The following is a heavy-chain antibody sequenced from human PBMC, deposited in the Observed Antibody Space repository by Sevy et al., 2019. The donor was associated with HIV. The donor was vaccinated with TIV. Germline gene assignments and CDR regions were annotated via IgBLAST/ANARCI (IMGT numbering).Heavy chain of an antibody. D-gene: IGHD3-3*01. CDR2: IYSGGST. CDR3: ARGRGVFGAVAINWFDP. Sequence: GESLKISCAASGFTVSSSYMTWVRQPPGKGLEWVSVIYSGGSTYYADSVKGRFTISRDNSKNTLYLKMNNLRADDTAVYYCARGRGVFGAVAINWFDPWGQGALVTVSS. V-gene: IGHV3-53*01. CDR1: GFTVSSSY. J-gene: IGHJ5*02.